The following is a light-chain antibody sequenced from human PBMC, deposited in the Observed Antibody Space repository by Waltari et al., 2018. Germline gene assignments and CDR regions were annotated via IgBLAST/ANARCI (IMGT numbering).Light chain of an antibody. J-gene: IGLJ2*01. CDR2: EVG. CDR1: SSDVGGYNY. V-gene: IGLV2-8*01. Sequence: QSALTQPPSASGSPGQSVTISCTGPSSDVGGYNYVSWYQQHPGKAPKLILYEVGQRPSGVPARFSGSKSGNTASLTVSGLQAEDEADYYCSSFAGTNNFVVFGGGTKLTV. CDR3: SSFAGTNNFVV.